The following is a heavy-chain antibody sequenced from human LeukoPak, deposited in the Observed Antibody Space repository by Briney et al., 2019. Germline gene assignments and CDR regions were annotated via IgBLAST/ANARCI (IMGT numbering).Heavy chain of an antibody. CDR2: ISSSSSYI. Sequence: PGGSLRLSCAASGFTFSSYSMNWVRQAPGKGLEWVSSISSSSSYIYYADSVKGRFTISRDNAKNSLYLQMNSLRAEDTAVYYCARDQMYDILTGYWFDYWGQGTLVTVSS. CDR3: ARDQMYDILTGYWFDY. J-gene: IGHJ4*02. CDR1: GFTFSSYS. V-gene: IGHV3-21*01. D-gene: IGHD3-9*01.